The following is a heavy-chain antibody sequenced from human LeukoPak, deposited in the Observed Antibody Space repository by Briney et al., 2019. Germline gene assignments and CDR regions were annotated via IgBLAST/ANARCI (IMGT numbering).Heavy chain of an antibody. CDR3: ARYSGYDRRLDY. CDR1: GFTVSSSY. Sequence: PGGSLRLSXAASGFTVSSSYMNWVRQAPGKGLEWVSVIYSGGSTYYADSVKGRFTISRDNSKNTLYLQMNSLRAEDTAVYYCARYSGYDRRLDYWGQGTLVTVSS. CDR2: IYSGGST. J-gene: IGHJ4*02. D-gene: IGHD5-12*01. V-gene: IGHV3-66*02.